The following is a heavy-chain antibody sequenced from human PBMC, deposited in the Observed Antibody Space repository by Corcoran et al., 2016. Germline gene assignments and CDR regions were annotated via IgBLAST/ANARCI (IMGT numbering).Heavy chain of an antibody. D-gene: IGHD6-19*01. Sequence: EVQLVESGGGLVQPGGSLRLSCAASGFTFGSYWMNWVRQAPGKGLEWVANINQDGSGQYYVDSVKGRFTMSRDNAKNSLFLQMTSLRADDTALYYCARGAYRSCCDYWGQGTLVTVSS. CDR3: ARGAYRSCCDY. CDR1: GFTFGSYW. CDR2: INQDGSGQ. V-gene: IGHV3-7*03. J-gene: IGHJ4*02.